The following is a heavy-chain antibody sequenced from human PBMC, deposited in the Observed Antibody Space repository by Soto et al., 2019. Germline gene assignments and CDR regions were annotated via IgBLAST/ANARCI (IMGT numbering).Heavy chain of an antibody. CDR3: AKDLAGSDAFDI. CDR1: GFTFSSYG. D-gene: IGHD6-13*01. V-gene: IGHV3-30*18. CDR2: ISYDGSNK. Sequence: GGSLRLSCAASGFTFSSYGMHWVRQAPGKGLEWVAVISYDGSNKYYADSVKGRFTISRDNSKNTLYLQMNSLRAEDTAVYYCAKDLAGSDAFDIWGQGAMVTVSS. J-gene: IGHJ3*02.